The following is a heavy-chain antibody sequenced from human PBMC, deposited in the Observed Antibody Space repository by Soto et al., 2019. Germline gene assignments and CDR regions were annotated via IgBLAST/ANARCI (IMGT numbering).Heavy chain of an antibody. CDR1: GYTFTSYA. CDR3: ARDPGYSYGYN. J-gene: IGHJ4*02. V-gene: IGHV1-3*01. CDR2: INAGNGNT. Sequence: QVQLVQSGAEVKKPGASVKVSCKASGYTFTSYAMHWVRQAPGQRLEWMGWINAGNGNTKYSQKFQGRVTITRDTSASTAYMELSSLRSDATAVYYCARDPGYSYGYNWGQGTLVTVSS. D-gene: IGHD5-18*01.